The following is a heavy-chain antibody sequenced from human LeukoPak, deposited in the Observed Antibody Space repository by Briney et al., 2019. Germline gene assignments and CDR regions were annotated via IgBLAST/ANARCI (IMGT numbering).Heavy chain of an antibody. CDR1: GNTFTAFY. CDR2: INPNNGDT. CDR3: ARDGGEKSFDS. J-gene: IGHJ4*02. D-gene: IGHD2-15*01. V-gene: IGHV1-2*02. Sequence: ASVKVSCKASGNTFTAFYIHWVRQAPGQGLEWMGWINPNNGDTNYAQKFQGRVTMTRDTSIRTAYMELNRLRSDDTAIYYCARDGGEKSFDSWGQGALVTVSS.